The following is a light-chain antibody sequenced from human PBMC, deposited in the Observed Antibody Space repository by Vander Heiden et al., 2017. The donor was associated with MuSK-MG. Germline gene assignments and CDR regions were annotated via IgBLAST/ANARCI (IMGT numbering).Light chain of an antibody. Sequence: DIVMTQSPDSLAVSLGERATINCKSSQSVLYSPNNKNKLAWYQQKPGQPPKLLMFWASTRESGVPDRFSGSGSGTDFTLTINSLQAADVAVYYCQQYYSIPQTFGQGTKVEIK. CDR1: QSVLYSPNNKNK. CDR3: QQYYSIPQT. CDR2: WAS. V-gene: IGKV4-1*01. J-gene: IGKJ1*01.